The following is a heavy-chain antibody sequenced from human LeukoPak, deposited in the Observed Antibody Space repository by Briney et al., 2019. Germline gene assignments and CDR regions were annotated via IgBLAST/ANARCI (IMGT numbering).Heavy chain of an antibody. J-gene: IGHJ4*02. V-gene: IGHV3-66*01. Sequence: GSLRLSCAASGFIVSSNYMSWVRQAAGKGLERVSVIYSNSRSYYADSVKGRLTISRDNSKNMVYLQMDSLRAEDTAVYYCARDVPPGSVGSIDYWGQGTLVTVSS. CDR3: ARDVPPGSVGSIDY. D-gene: IGHD2-8*02. CDR2: IYSNSRS. CDR1: GFIVSSNY.